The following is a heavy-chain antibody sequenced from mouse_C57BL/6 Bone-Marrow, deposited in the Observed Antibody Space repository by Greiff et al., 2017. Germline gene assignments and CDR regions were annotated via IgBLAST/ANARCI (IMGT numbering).Heavy chain of an antibody. CDR2: ISSGSSTI. V-gene: IGHV5-17*01. D-gene: IGHD1-1*01. CDR1: GFTFCDYG. Sequence: EVKLQESGGGLVKPGGSLKLSCAASGFTFCDYGMHWVRQAPEKGLEWVAYISSGSSTIYDADTVKGRFTISRDNAKNTLFLKMTSLMSEDTAMYYCATITTVVAKDYAMDYWGQGTSVTVSA. CDR3: ATITTVVAKDYAMDY. J-gene: IGHJ4*01.